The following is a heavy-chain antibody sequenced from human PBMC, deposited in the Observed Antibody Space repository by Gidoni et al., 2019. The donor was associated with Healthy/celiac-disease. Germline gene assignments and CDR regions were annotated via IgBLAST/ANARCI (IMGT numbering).Heavy chain of an antibody. J-gene: IGHJ6*03. V-gene: IGHV2-70*15. CDR3: ARMGRWFGELSPIYMGV. CDR1: GFSLSTSGMC. Sequence: QVTLRESGPALVKPTQTLTLTCTFSGFSLSTSGMCVSWIRQPPGKALEWLARIDWDDDQYYSTSLKTRLTISKDTSKNQVVLTMTNMDPVDTATYYCARMGRWFGELSPIYMGVWGKGTTVTVSS. CDR2: IDWDDDQ. D-gene: IGHD3-10*01.